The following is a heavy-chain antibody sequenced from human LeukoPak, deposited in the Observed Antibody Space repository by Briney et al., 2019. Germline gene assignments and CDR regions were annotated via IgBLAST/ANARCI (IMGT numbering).Heavy chain of an antibody. D-gene: IGHD4-17*01. V-gene: IGHV3-30*02. CDR1: GFTFSSYG. CDR3: ARDASYGDAFDY. Sequence: GGSLRLSCAASGFTFSSYGMHWVRQAPGKGLEWVAFIRYDGSNKYYADSVKGRFTISRDNSKNTLYLQMNSLRVEDTAVYYCARDASYGDAFDYWGQGTLVTVSS. CDR2: IRYDGSNK. J-gene: IGHJ4*02.